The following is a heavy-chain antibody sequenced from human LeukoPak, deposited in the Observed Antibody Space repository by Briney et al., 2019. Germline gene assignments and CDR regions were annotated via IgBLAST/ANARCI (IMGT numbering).Heavy chain of an antibody. CDR3: ARDSGYDRYNWFDH. CDR2: IYDSGST. J-gene: IGHJ5*02. V-gene: IGHV4-59*01. D-gene: IGHD5-12*01. CDR1: GGSISSYY. Sequence: PSETLSLTCTVSGGSISSYYWSWIRQPPGKGLEWIGYIYDSGSTKYNPSLKSRVTILLDTSQNQFSLRLSSVTAADTAVYYCARDSGYDRYNWFDHWGQGTLVTVSS.